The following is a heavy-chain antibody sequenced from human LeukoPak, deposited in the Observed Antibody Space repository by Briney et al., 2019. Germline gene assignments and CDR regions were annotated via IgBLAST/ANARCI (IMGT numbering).Heavy chain of an antibody. Sequence: GGSLRLSCAASGFTFSTYAMSWVRQAPGKELEWVSVISGSGDTTYYAESVRGRFTISRDNSKNTLFLQMNSLRVEDTAVYYCAKSQTGGPVLWYFDSWGQGTLVTVSS. CDR1: GFTFSTYA. V-gene: IGHV3-23*01. J-gene: IGHJ4*02. CDR2: ISGSGDTT. D-gene: IGHD2-21*01. CDR3: AKSQTGGPVLWYFDS.